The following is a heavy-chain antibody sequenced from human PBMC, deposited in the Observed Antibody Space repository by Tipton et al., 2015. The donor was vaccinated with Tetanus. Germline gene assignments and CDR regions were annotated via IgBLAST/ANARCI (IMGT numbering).Heavy chain of an antibody. D-gene: IGHD4-17*01. CDR2: IYYSGSS. Sequence: TLSLTCNVSGASMSSSSYYWDWIRQPPGKGLEWIGSIYYSGSSYYNPSLESRVTISLDTSKNRFSLKLTSVTAADAAVYYCARGEAYGDYPAMYFFDNWGQGTLLTVSS. CDR1: GASMSSSSYY. V-gene: IGHV4-39*02. CDR3: ARGEAYGDYPAMYFFDN. J-gene: IGHJ4*02.